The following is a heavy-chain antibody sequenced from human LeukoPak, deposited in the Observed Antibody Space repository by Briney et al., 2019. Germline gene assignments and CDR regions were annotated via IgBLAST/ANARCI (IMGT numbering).Heavy chain of an antibody. CDR2: IYYSGST. J-gene: IGHJ4*02. CDR3: ARGRIYYDSTGYAY. Sequence: PSETLSLTCTVSGGSINSYYWSCIRQPPGKGLEWIGYIYYSGSTNYNPSLKSRVTISVDTSKNQFSLNLSSVTAADTDVYYCARGRIYYDSTGYAYWGQGTLVTVSS. V-gene: IGHV4-59*01. D-gene: IGHD3-22*01. CDR1: GGSINSYY.